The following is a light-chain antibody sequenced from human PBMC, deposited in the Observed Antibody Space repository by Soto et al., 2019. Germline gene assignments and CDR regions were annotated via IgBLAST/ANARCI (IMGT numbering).Light chain of an antibody. J-gene: IGKJ5*01. CDR2: DAS. CDR3: QQRSNCPLT. Sequence: IVITQSPSTLSLSPVEISTLSFRASQSVSSYLAWYQQKPGQAPRLLIYDASNRATGIPARFSGSGSGTDFTLTISSLEPEDFAVYYCQQRSNCPLTFGQGTRLEIK. CDR1: QSVSSY. V-gene: IGKV3-11*01.